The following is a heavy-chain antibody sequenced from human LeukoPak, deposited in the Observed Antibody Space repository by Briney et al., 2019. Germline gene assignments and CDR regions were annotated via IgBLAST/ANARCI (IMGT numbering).Heavy chain of an antibody. V-gene: IGHV4-34*01. CDR3: ARHHSSGYDFLSPGGSYFDY. Sequence: PSETLSLTCAVYGGSFSGYYWSWIRQPPGKGLEWIGEINRSGSTNYNPSLKSRVTISVDTSKNQFSLKLSSVTAADTAVYYCARHHSSGYDFLSPGGSYFDYWGQGTLVTVSS. CDR1: GGSFSGYY. CDR2: INRSGST. D-gene: IGHD5-12*01. J-gene: IGHJ4*02.